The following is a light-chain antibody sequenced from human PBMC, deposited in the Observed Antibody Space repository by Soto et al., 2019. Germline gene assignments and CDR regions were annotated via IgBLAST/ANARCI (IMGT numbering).Light chain of an antibody. CDR2: DAS. CDR1: QGISSA. V-gene: IGKV1-13*02. CDR3: QQFKTYPIT. Sequence: AIQLTQPPSSLSASVGDRVTITYRARQGISSALAWYQQKPGKAPTLLIYDASTSAGGVPSRLSGSGSGTDFTLTIGSLQPEDFATDYCQQFKTYPITCGQGTRLE. J-gene: IGKJ5*01.